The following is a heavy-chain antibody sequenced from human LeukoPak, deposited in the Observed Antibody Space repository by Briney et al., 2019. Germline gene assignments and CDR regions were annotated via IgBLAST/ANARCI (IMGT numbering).Heavy chain of an antibody. J-gene: IGHJ4*02. CDR3: ARDMPNYVWGSYRTSGIDY. CDR1: GYTFSSYW. CDR2: IKQDGSEK. V-gene: IGHV3-7*01. Sequence: PGGSLRLSCAAFGYTFSSYWMSWVRQAPGKGLEWVANIKQDGSEKYYVDSVKGRFTISRDNAKNSLYLQMNSLRAEDTAVYYCARDMPNYVWGSYRTSGIDYWGQGPLVTVSS. D-gene: IGHD3-16*01.